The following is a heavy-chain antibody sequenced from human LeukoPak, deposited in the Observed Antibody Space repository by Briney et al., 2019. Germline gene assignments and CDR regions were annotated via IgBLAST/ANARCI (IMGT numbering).Heavy chain of an antibody. CDR2: IHYTGAT. J-gene: IGHJ5*02. D-gene: IGHD1-26*01. V-gene: IGHV4-34*01. CDR3: ARRGEQVYPNWFDP. CDR1: GGSITGYY. Sequence: SETLSLTCAVYGGSITGYYWSWIRQTPGRGLEWVGEIHYTGATSYNPSLKSRVTISVDTSKNQFSLKLTSVTAADTAVYYCARRGEQVYPNWFDPWGQGTLVTVSS.